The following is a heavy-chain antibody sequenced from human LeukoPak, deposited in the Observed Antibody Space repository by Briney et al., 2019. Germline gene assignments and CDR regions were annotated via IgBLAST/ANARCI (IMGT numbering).Heavy chain of an antibody. Sequence: SETLCLSCAVSGVSISSGDYYWSCIRPPPGKGREWVGYIYYSGTTYYNPSIKSRVTISVDTSKNQFSLKLSSLTAADTAVYYCARGVVATSELDYWGQGTLVTVSS. J-gene: IGHJ4*02. CDR3: ARGVVATSELDY. CDR2: IYYSGTT. CDR1: GVSISSGDYY. V-gene: IGHV4-30-4*01. D-gene: IGHD5-12*01.